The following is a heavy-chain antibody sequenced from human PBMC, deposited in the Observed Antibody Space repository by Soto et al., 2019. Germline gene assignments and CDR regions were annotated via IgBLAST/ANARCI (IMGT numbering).Heavy chain of an antibody. D-gene: IGHD2-21*01. CDR2: IIPLFGTP. CDR1: GVTFSTSG. CDR3: ARASPSTCGGGNCYRLDTYFDS. J-gene: IGHJ4*02. V-gene: IGHV1-69*01. Sequence: QVQLVQSGAEVKKPGSSLKVSCKTSGVTFSTSGISWVRQGPGQGLEWMGGIIPLFGTPKYARKFQRRVFLTAHESATTTHLQLSGFSSADTAIYYCARASPSTCGGGNCYRLDTYFDSWGQGPQVVVSS.